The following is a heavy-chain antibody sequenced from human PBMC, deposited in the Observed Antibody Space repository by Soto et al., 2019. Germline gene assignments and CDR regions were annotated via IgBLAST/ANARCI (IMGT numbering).Heavy chain of an antibody. V-gene: IGHV4-61*01. CDR3: ARVSEDLWFGGQYYFDY. CDR2: IYYSGST. J-gene: IGHJ4*02. Sequence: PSETLSLTCTVSGGSVSSGSYYWSWTRQPPGKGLEWIGYIYYSGSTNYNPSLKSRVTISVDTSKNQFSLKLSSVTAADTAVYYCARVSEDLWFGGQYYFDYWGQGTLVTVSS. CDR1: GGSVSSGSYY. D-gene: IGHD3-10*01.